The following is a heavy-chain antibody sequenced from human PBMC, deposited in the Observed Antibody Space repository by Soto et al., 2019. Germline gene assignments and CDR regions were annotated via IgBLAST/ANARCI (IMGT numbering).Heavy chain of an antibody. Sequence: GGCLRLSCAASGFTFRDNVLSWVRQAPGKGLDWVSGITGSGRDTYYADSVKGRFTISRDNSKNMVFLQMNSLRAEDTALYYCAKNGLDNSPSAIDSWGPGTLVTSPQ. CDR3: AKNGLDNSPSAIDS. J-gene: IGHJ4*02. V-gene: IGHV3-23*01. CDR2: ITGSGRDT. D-gene: IGHD2-8*01. CDR1: GFTFRDNV.